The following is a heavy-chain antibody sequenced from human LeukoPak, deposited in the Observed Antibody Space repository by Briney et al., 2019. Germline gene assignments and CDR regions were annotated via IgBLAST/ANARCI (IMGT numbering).Heavy chain of an antibody. J-gene: IGHJ4*02. Sequence: PSETLSLTCTVSGYSINSNYYWDWIRQPPGKGLEFIGSINHGGTTYYNSALKSRVTISVDTSKNQFSLKVNSVTAADTAVYYCAREGPMFDSGSYSKSVGYWGQGILVTASS. CDR1: GYSINSNYY. CDR2: INHGGTT. V-gene: IGHV4-38-2*02. D-gene: IGHD3-10*01. CDR3: AREGPMFDSGSYSKSVGY.